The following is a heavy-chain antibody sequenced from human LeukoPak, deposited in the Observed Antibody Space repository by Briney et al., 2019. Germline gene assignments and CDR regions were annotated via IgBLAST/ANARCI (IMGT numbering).Heavy chain of an antibody. J-gene: IGHJ6*02. CDR3: ARERAYYYHIMDV. V-gene: IGHV4-30-4*01. CDR2: IYYSGST. Sequence: PSETLSLTCSVSGGSISSGDYYWSWIRQPSGKGLEWIGYIYYSGSTYYNPSLKSRVTISLDTSRNQFSLKLSSVTAADTAVYYCARERAYYYHIMDVWGPGTTVTVSS. CDR1: GGSISSGDYY. D-gene: IGHD3-10*01.